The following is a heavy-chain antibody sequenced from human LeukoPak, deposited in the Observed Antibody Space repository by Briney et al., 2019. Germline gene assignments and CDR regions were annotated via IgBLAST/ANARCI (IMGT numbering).Heavy chain of an antibody. D-gene: IGHD1-26*01. Sequence: GGSLRLSCAASGFTFSSYSMNWVRQAPGKGLEWVSSISSSSSYIYYADSVKGRFTISRDNAKNSLYLQMNSLRAEDTAVYYCARDLALVGTGVRLDYWGQGTLVTVSS. J-gene: IGHJ4*02. V-gene: IGHV3-21*01. CDR3: ARDLALVGTGVRLDY. CDR2: ISSSSSYI. CDR1: GFTFSSYS.